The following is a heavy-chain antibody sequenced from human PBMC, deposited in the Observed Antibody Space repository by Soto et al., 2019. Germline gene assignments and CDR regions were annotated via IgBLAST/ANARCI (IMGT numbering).Heavy chain of an antibody. CDR2: IYYSGST. V-gene: IGHV4-30-4*01. D-gene: IGHD2-15*01. J-gene: IGHJ6*02. CDR3: ARDGGVVVVAGNPYYGMDV. Sequence: SETLSLTCTVSGGSISSGDYYWSWIRQPPGKGLEWIGYIYYSGSTYYNPSLKSRVTISVDTSKNQFSLKLSSVTTADTAVYYCARDGGVVVVAGNPYYGMDVWGQGTTVTVS. CDR1: GGSISSGDYY.